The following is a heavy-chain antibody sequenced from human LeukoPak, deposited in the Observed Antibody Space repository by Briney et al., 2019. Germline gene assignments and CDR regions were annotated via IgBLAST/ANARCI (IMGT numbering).Heavy chain of an antibody. CDR1: GFTFDDYG. V-gene: IGHV3-20*04. CDR2: INWNGGST. CDR3: AREPTGLLWFGELLGYMDV. J-gene: IGHJ6*03. Sequence: GGSLRLSCAASGFTFDDYGMSWVRQAPGKGLEWVSGINWNGGSTGYADSVKGRFTISRDNAKNPLYLQMNSLRAEDTALYYCAREPTGLLWFGELLGYMDVWGKGTTVTVSS. D-gene: IGHD3-10*01.